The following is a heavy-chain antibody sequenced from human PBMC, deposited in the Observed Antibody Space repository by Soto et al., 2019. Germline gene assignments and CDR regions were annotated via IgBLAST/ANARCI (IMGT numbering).Heavy chain of an antibody. Sequence: EVQLLESGGGLVQPGGSLRLSCAASGFTFSNYAMSWVRQAPGKGLEWVSSISKSGGGTYYADSVKGRFTISRDNSKNSPYLQMNSLKAADTAVYSCANPSSLFDYWGQGTLVTASS. CDR3: ANPSSLFDY. CDR1: GFTFSNYA. D-gene: IGHD6-13*01. V-gene: IGHV3-23*01. CDR2: ISKSGGGT. J-gene: IGHJ4*02.